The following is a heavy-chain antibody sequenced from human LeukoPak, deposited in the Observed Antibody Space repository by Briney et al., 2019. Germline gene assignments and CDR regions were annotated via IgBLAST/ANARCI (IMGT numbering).Heavy chain of an antibody. D-gene: IGHD3-22*01. V-gene: IGHV3-11*01. Sequence: GGSLRLSCAASGFTFSDYYMSWIRQAPGKGLEWVAYIRTDGSTVSYADSLKGRFTISRDNSKNTLYLQMNSLRAEDTAVYYCAKDPSYYYDSSGYYRNWGQGTLVTVSS. CDR2: IRTDGSTV. J-gene: IGHJ4*02. CDR1: GFTFSDYY. CDR3: AKDPSYYYDSSGYYRN.